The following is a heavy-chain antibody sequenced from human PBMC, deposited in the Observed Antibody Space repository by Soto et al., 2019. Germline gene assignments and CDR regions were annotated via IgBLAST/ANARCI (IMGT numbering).Heavy chain of an antibody. Sequence: SETMALNCAVSSGSISSSNLRSWVGQTPGKGLVWILTLQYNGGTYYNPSLKSRVTISVDSSENQFSLKLTSVTAADTAVYYCTRQRVSGFNVAGYWGQGTLVTVSS. CDR3: TRQRVSGFNVAGY. CDR2: LQYNGGT. J-gene: IGHJ4*01. CDR1: SGSISSSNL. D-gene: IGHD3-9*01. V-gene: IGHV4-4*02.